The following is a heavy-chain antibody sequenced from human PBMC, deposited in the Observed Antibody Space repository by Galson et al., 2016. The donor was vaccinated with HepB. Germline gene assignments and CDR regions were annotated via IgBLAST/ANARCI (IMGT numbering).Heavy chain of an antibody. CDR2: ISNSGGT. Sequence: SVKVSCKASGYTFTDYYIHWVRHAPGQGLEWMGCISNSGGTKYAQQFQCWVTMTRDTSISTAYMQMSRLRSDDTAVYYCARAGIDRVYCSGRSCSHFDYWGQGTLVSVSS. CDR1: GYTFTDYY. D-gene: IGHD2-15*01. CDR3: ARAGIDRVYCSGRSCSHFDY. V-gene: IGHV1-2*04. J-gene: IGHJ4*02.